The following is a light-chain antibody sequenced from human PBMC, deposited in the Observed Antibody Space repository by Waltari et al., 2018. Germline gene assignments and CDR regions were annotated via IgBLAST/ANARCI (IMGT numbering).Light chain of an antibody. CDR3: QQSYTTPQT. CDR1: QSISRY. CDR2: AAS. J-gene: IGKJ2*01. V-gene: IGKV1-39*01. Sequence: DIQMTPSPSSLSASVAYRVTITCRASQSISRYLNWYQHKAGKAPKLLIYAASTLQRGVPSRFSGSGAGTDYTLTISSLQPEDFATYYCQQSYTTPQTFGQGTKLE.